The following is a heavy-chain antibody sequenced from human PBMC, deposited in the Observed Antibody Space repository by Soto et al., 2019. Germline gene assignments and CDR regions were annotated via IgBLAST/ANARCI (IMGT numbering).Heavy chain of an antibody. D-gene: IGHD3-3*01. CDR3: ARAELHITIFGVEVWFDP. V-gene: IGHV4-31*03. Sequence: PSETLSLTCTVSGGSISSGGYYWSWIRQHPGKGLEWIGYIYYSGSTYYNPSLKSRVTISVDTSKNQFSLKLSSVTAADTAVYYCARAELHITIFGVEVWFDPWGQGTLVTVSS. J-gene: IGHJ5*02. CDR1: GGSISSGGYY. CDR2: IYYSGST.